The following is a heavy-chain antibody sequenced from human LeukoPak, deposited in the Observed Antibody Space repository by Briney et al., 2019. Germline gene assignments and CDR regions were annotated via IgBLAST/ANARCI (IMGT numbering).Heavy chain of an antibody. CDR3: ARDHTFLSDRPPSGSLY. Sequence: PGGSLRLSCAASRFTFSDYYMSWIRQAPGKGLEWVSYISSSGSTIYYADSVKGRFTISRDNAKNSLYLQMNSLRAEDTAVYYCARDHTFLSDRPPSGSLYWGQGTLVTVSS. CDR1: RFTFSDYY. V-gene: IGHV3-11*01. CDR2: ISSSGSTI. J-gene: IGHJ4*02. D-gene: IGHD3-10*01.